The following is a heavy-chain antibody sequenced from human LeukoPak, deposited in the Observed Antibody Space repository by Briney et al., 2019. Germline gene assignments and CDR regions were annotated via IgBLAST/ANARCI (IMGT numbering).Heavy chain of an antibody. Sequence: GGSLRLSCAASGFTFSSYAMHWVRQAPGKGLEWVAVISYDGSNKYYADSVKGRFTISRDNSKNTLYLQMNSLRAEDTAVYYCASGESTGDDTYHFDYWGQGTLVTVSS. V-gene: IGHV3-30*04. CDR2: ISYDGSNK. D-gene: IGHD2-21*01. CDR3: ASGESTGDDTYHFDY. CDR1: GFTFSSYA. J-gene: IGHJ4*02.